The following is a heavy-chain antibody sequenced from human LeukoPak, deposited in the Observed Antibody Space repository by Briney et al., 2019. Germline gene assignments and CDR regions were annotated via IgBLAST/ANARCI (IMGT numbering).Heavy chain of an antibody. CDR3: ARWGSYYYYYMDV. J-gene: IGHJ6*03. V-gene: IGHV3-21*01. CDR1: GFTFSSYW. CDR2: ISSSSSYI. Sequence: GGSLRLSCAASGFTFSSYWMSWVRQAPGKGLEWVSSISSSSSYIYYADSVKGRFTISRDNAKNSLYLQMNSLRAEDTAVYYCARWGSYYYYYMDVWGKGTTVTVSS. D-gene: IGHD7-27*01.